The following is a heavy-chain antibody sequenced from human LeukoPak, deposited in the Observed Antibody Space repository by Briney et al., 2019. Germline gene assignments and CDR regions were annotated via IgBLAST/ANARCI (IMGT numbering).Heavy chain of an antibody. J-gene: IGHJ1*01. CDR1: GFTFSSYG. CDR2: ISGRGRKT. V-gene: IGHV3-23*01. CDR3: AKDLGYDYVWGEGNLYDS. D-gene: IGHD3-16*01. Sequence: QPGGTLRLSCEGSGFTFSSYGMSWVRQAPGKGLEWVSVISGRGRKTDYADSVKGRFTISRDNSKNTLYLQLNSLRVEDTAVYYCAKDLGYDYVWGEGNLYDSWGQGTLVTVSS.